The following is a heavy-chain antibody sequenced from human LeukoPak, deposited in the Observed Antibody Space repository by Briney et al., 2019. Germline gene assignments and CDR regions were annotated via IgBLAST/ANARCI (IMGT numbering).Heavy chain of an antibody. Sequence: SEALSLTCTVSGGSISSSSYYWGWIRQPPGKGLEWIGSIYYSGSTYYNPSLKSRVTISVDTSKNQFSLKLSSVTAADTAVYYCARAERWLQSFSGPLFDYWGQGTLVTVSS. CDR2: IYYSGST. D-gene: IGHD5-24*01. V-gene: IGHV4-39*07. CDR1: GGSISSSSYY. CDR3: ARAERWLQSFSGPLFDY. J-gene: IGHJ4*02.